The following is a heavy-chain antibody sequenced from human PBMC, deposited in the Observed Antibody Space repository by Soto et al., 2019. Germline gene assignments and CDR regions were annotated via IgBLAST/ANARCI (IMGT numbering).Heavy chain of an antibody. V-gene: IGHV4-31*03. Sequence: PSETLSLTCTVSGGSISSGGYYWSWIRQHPGKGLEWIGYIYYSGSTYYNPSLKSRVTISVDTSKNQFSLKLSSVTAADTAVYYCARDGIAVAVGAFAIWGQGTMVTVSS. J-gene: IGHJ3*02. CDR2: IYYSGST. CDR1: GGSISSGGYY. D-gene: IGHD6-19*01. CDR3: ARDGIAVAVGAFAI.